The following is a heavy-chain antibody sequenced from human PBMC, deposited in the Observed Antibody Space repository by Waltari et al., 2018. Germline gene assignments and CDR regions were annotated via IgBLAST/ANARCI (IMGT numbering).Heavy chain of an antibody. CDR2: ISYDGSNK. J-gene: IGHJ4*02. V-gene: IGHV3-30-3*01. D-gene: IGHD6-19*01. Sequence: QVQLVQSGGGVVQPGRSLRLSCAASGFTFSSYALHWVRQAPGKGLEWGAVISYDGSNKYYADSVKGRFTISRDNSKNTLYLQMNSLRAEDTAVYYCAREAVAALDYWGQGTLVTVSS. CDR3: AREAVAALDY. CDR1: GFTFSSYA.